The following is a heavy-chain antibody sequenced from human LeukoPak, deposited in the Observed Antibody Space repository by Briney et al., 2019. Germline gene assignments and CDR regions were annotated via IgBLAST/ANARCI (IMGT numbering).Heavy chain of an antibody. V-gene: IGHV3-30-3*01. D-gene: IGHD3-22*01. CDR3: AREGAGSYYYDSSGYLDY. CDR1: GFTFSSYA. Sequence: PGRSLRLSCAASGFTFSSYAMHWVRQAPGKGLEWVAVISYDGSNKYYADSVKGRFTITRDNSKNTLYLQMNSLRAEDTAVYYCAREGAGSYYYDSSGYLDYWGQGTLVTVSS. J-gene: IGHJ4*02. CDR2: ISYDGSNK.